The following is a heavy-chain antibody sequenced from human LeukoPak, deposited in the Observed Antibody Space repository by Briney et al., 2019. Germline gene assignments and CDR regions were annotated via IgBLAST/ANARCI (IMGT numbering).Heavy chain of an antibody. V-gene: IGHV3-30*03. CDR3: ARGEDMGY. D-gene: IGHD1-26*01. CDR2: ISYDGSNK. Sequence: GGSLRLSCAASGFTFSSYGMHWVRQAPGKGLEWVAVISYDGSNKYYADSVKGRFTISRDNAKNSLYLQMDSLRAEDTAVYYCARGEDMGYWGQGTLVTVSS. CDR1: GFTFSSYG. J-gene: IGHJ4*02.